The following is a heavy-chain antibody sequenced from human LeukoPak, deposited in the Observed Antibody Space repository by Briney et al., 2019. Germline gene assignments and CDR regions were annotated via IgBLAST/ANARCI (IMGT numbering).Heavy chain of an antibody. CDR3: ARERPTFGVAARTYYYMDV. D-gene: IGHD3-3*01. J-gene: IGHJ6*03. V-gene: IGHV1-2*02. Sequence: ASVKVSCKASGYTFTGYYMHWVRQAPGQGLEWMGWINPNSGGTNYAQKFQGRVTMTRDTSTSTAYMELSRLRSDDTAVYYCARERPTFGVAARTYYYMDVWGKGITVTVSS. CDR1: GYTFTGYY. CDR2: INPNSGGT.